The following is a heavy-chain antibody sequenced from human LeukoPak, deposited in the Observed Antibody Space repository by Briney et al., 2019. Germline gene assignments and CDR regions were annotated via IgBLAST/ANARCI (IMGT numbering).Heavy chain of an antibody. CDR1: GFTFSSYA. J-gene: IGHJ3*02. CDR3: ARESLGAVVDAFDI. Sequence: GGSLRLSCAASGFTFSSYAMHWVRQAPGKGLEWVAVISYDGSNKYYADSVKGRFTISRDNSKNTLYLQMNSLRAEDTAVYYCARESLGAVVDAFDIWGQGTMVTVSS. CDR2: ISYDGSNK. D-gene: IGHD6-19*01. V-gene: IGHV3-30*04.